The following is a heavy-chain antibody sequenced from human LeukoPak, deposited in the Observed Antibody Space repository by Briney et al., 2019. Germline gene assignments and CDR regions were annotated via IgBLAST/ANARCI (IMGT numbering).Heavy chain of an antibody. CDR1: GFTFSSYA. CDR2: ISGGGTTT. Sequence: GGSLRLSCAASGFTFSSYAMRWVRQAPGKGLEWVSAISGGGTTTYYADSVKGRFTISRDNSKNTLYLQMSSLRSEDTAVYYCARLAGWFGDRNWFDPWGQGTLVTVSS. CDR3: ARLAGWFGDRNWFDP. J-gene: IGHJ5*02. D-gene: IGHD3-10*01. V-gene: IGHV3-23*01.